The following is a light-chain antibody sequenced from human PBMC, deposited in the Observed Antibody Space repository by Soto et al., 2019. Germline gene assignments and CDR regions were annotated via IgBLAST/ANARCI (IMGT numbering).Light chain of an antibody. V-gene: IGKV3-15*01. Sequence: VMTQSPATLSVSPGERATLSCRASQTISTNLAWYQQKPGQAPRLLIYGASTRAAGIPARFSGSGSGTEFTLIISSLQSEDFAVYYCQQYGSSLWTFGQGTRLEI. CDR1: QTISTN. CDR3: QQYGSSLWT. J-gene: IGKJ5*01. CDR2: GAS.